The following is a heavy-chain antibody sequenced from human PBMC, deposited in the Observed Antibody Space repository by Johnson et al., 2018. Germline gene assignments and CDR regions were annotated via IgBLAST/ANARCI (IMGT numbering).Heavy chain of an antibody. V-gene: IGHV3-33*01. J-gene: IGHJ3*02. CDR3: ASARTYYYDHYAFDI. Sequence: QVQLVESGGGVVQPGRSLRLSCAASGFTFSSYGMHWVRQAPGKGLEWVAVIWYDGSNKYYADSVKGRFTISRDNSKNTLYLHLNRLGAEDTAVYFWASARTYYYDHYAFDIWGQGTMVTVSS. CDR1: GFTFSSYG. D-gene: IGHD3-22*01. CDR2: IWYDGSNK.